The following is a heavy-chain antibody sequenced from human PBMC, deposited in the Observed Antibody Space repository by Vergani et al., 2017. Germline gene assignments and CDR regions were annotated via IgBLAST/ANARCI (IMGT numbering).Heavy chain of an antibody. CDR2: IYYSGST. CDR3: AREGSQYYFDY. V-gene: IGHV4-59*01. J-gene: IGHJ4*02. CDR1: GGSISSYY. Sequence: QVQLQESGPGLVKPSETLSLTCTVSGGSISSYYWSWIRQPPGKGLEWIGYIYYSGSTNYNPSLKSRVTISVDTSKNQFALKLSSVTAADTAVYSCAREGSQYYFDYWGQGTLVTVSS.